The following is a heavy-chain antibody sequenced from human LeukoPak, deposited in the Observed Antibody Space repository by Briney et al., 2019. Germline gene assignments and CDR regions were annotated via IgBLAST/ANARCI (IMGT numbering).Heavy chain of an antibody. CDR3: ARSPPYYDFWSGYYFDY. CDR1: GGSISSGSYY. D-gene: IGHD3-3*01. CDR2: IYTSGST. V-gene: IGHV4-61*02. J-gene: IGHJ4*02. Sequence: SETLSLTCTVSGGSISSGSYYWSWIRQPAGKGLEWIGRIYTSGSTNYNPSLKSRVTMSVDTSKNQFSLKLSSVTAADTAVYYCARSPPYYDFWSGYYFDYWGQGTLVTVSS.